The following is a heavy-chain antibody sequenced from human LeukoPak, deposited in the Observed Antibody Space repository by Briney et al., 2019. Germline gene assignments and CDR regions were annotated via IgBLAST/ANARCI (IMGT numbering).Heavy chain of an antibody. CDR1: GFTFSNYA. CDR3: ARDNNADY. J-gene: IGHJ4*02. D-gene: IGHD1/OR15-1a*01. Sequence: PGGSLRLSCAASGFTFSNYAMHWVRQAPGKGLEWVAVISYDESNKNYADSVKGRFTISRDNSKNTLYLQMNSLRIDDTAVYYCARDNNADYWGQGTLVTVSS. CDR2: ISYDESNK. V-gene: IGHV3-30*04.